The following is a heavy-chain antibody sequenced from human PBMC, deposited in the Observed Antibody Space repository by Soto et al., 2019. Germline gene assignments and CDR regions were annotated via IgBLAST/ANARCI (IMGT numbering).Heavy chain of an antibody. CDR1: GFTFGDYA. CDR2: IRSKAYGGTT. J-gene: IGHJ4*02. CDR3: ATVCRFCSGSNSLY. Sequence: GGSLRLSCTASGFTFGDYAMSWFRQAPGKGLEWVGFIRSKAYGGTTEYAASVKGRFTISRDNAKKSLYLQMISLRAEDTAVYYCATVCRFCSGSNSLYWGRGTLVTVSS. V-gene: IGHV3-49*03. D-gene: IGHD2-15*01.